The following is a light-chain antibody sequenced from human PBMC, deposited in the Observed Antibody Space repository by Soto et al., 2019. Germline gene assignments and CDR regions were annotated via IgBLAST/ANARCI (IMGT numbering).Light chain of an antibody. CDR1: SSDVGGYNY. V-gene: IGLV2-11*01. Sequence: QSVLTQPRSVSGSPGQPVTISCTGTSSDVGGYNYVSWYQQHPGKAPKLMIYDVSKRPSGVPDRFSGSKSGNTASLTISGLQAEDEADYYCCSYAGSYTLGVFGGGTKVTVL. CDR3: CSYAGSYTLGV. J-gene: IGLJ2*01. CDR2: DVS.